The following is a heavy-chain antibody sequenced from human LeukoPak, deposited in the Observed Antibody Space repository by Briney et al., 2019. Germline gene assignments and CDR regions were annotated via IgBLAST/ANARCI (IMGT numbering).Heavy chain of an antibody. Sequence: ASVKVSCKASGYTFTSYGISWVRQAPGQGLEWMGWISAYNGNTNYAQKFQGRVTMTRDMSTSTVYMELSSLRSEDTAVYYCAREDSGYDSFDYWGQGTLVTVSS. V-gene: IGHV1-18*01. CDR2: ISAYNGNT. D-gene: IGHD5-12*01. CDR1: GYTFTSYG. CDR3: AREDSGYDSFDY. J-gene: IGHJ4*02.